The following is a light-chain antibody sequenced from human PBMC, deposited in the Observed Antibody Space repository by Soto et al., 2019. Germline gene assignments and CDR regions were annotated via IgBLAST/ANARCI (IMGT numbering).Light chain of an antibody. J-gene: IGKJ2*01. CDR2: SAS. CDR3: QQSYSTPYT. Sequence: DSQMTQSPSSLSASVGDRVTITCRARQSISTYLSWYQQRPGIAPKLLVFSASRLQSGVSSRFSGSGSGTDFTLSISSLQPEDFVTYYCQQSYSTPYTFGRGTKLEIE. CDR1: QSISTY. V-gene: IGKV1-39*01.